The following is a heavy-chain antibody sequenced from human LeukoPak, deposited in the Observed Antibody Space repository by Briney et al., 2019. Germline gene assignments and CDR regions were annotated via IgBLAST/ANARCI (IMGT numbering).Heavy chain of an antibody. V-gene: IGHV4-31*03. D-gene: IGHD2-2*02. J-gene: IGHJ4*02. CDR3: AAVYCSSTSCYTAFDY. CDR1: GGSISSGGYY. CDR2: IYYSGST. Sequence: SQTLSLTSTVSGGSISSGGYYWSWIRQHPGKGLEWIGYIYYSGSTYYNPSLKSRVTISVDTSKNQFSLKLSSVTAADTAVYYCAAVYCSSTSCYTAFDYWGQGTLVTVSS.